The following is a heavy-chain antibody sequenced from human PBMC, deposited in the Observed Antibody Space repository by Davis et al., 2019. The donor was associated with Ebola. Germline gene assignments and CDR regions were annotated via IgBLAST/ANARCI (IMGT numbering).Heavy chain of an antibody. CDR1: GFPFTGYY. J-gene: IGHJ5*02. CDR2: ITHRGGAT. V-gene: IGHV3-11*04. D-gene: IGHD7-27*01. CDR3: VRRNWGSAAS. Sequence: GESLKISCAASGFPFTGYYMSWIRQAPGKGLEWVSYITHRGGATYYADSVQGRFTISRDAVNNSLYLQMDSLRVEDTAVYYCVRRNWGSAASWGQGTLVTVSS.